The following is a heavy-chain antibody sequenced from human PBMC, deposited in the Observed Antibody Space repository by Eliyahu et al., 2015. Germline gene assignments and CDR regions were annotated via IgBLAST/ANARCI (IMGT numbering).Heavy chain of an antibody. CDR2: ISPSGST. CDR1: GGSFSGYF. CDR3: ARARRLWSVAVAGTFDP. D-gene: IGHD6-19*01. V-gene: IGHV4-34*01. Sequence: QVQLQQWGAGLLKPSETLSLTCAVYGGSFSGYFWSWIRQPPGKGLEWIGEISPSGSTDYNPSLKSRVTISVDTSKNQFSLKLNSVTAADTAAYYCARARRLWSVAVAGTFDPWGQGTLVTVSS. J-gene: IGHJ5*02.